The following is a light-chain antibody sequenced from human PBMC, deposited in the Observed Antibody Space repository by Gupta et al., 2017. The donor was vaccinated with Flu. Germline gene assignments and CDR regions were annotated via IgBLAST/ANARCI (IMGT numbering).Light chain of an antibody. J-gene: IGKJ5*01. CDR1: QNIDES. CDR3: QQTYISPFT. Sequence: PSSLSAAVGGRATITCRASQNIDESLNWYQQRPGQSPTPLVYHASTLESGVPSRFSGSGSGRIFTLSINILPPEDFATYHCQQTYISPFTFGQGTRLDI. CDR2: HAS. V-gene: IGKV1-39*01.